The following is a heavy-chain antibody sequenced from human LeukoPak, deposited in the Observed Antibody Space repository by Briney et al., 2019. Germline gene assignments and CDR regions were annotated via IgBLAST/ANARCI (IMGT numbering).Heavy chain of an antibody. CDR1: GFTFSSYA. D-gene: IGHD3-10*01. CDR3: AKIASGYGSGSYYPGYVDY. Sequence: GGSLRLSCAASGFTFSSYAMSWVRQAPGKGLEWVSTFSGSGGSTHYADSVKGRFTISRDNSKNTLYLQMNSLRAEDTAVYYCAKIASGYGSGSYYPGYVDYWGQGTLVTVSS. CDR2: FSGSGGST. V-gene: IGHV3-23*01. J-gene: IGHJ4*02.